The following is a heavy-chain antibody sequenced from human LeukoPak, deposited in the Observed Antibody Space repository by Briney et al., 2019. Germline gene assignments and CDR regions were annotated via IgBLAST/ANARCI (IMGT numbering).Heavy chain of an antibody. CDR2: MSCSGGST. D-gene: IGHD4-11*01. CDR3: AKDEYSIFDF. CDR1: GFTFSSYA. Sequence: GGSLRLPCAASGFTFSSYAMSWVRQAPGEGLEWVSSMSCSGGSTYYADSVKGRFTISRDNSKNTLYLQIHTVRSEDTAVYYCAKDEYSIFDFWGQRTLDTVPS. V-gene: IGHV3-23*01. J-gene: IGHJ4*02.